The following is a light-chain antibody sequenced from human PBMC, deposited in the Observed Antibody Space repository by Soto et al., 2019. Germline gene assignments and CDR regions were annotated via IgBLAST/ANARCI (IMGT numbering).Light chain of an antibody. V-gene: IGKV3-11*01. J-gene: IGKJ2*01. CDR2: DAF. CDR1: QSVSSY. CDR3: QQRTNWPSRYT. Sequence: EIVLTQSPATLSLSPGERATLSCRASQSVSSYLAWYQQKPGQAPRLLIYDAFNSATCIPARFSGSGSGTDFTLTISSLETEDFAVYYCQQRTNWPSRYTFGQGTKLEIK.